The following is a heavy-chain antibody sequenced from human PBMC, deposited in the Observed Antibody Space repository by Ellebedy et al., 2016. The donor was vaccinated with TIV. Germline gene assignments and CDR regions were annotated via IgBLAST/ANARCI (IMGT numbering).Heavy chain of an antibody. CDR1: GGSISSSSYY. Sequence: SETLSLXXTVSGGSISSSSYYWGWIRQPPGKGLEWIGSIYYSGSTYYNPSLKSRVTISVDTSKNQFSLKLSSVTAADTAVYYCARSLRTRGGSFNWFDPWGQGTLVTVSS. J-gene: IGHJ5*02. V-gene: IGHV4-39*01. D-gene: IGHD1-26*01. CDR2: IYYSGST. CDR3: ARSLRTRGGSFNWFDP.